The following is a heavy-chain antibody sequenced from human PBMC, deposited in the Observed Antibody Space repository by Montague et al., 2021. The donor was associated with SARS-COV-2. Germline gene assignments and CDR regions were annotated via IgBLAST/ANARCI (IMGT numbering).Heavy chain of an antibody. CDR3: SRWISRLRGVDE. Sequence: SETLSLTCAVYGGSFSGYYWTWSRQAPGKGLEWIGVITHRGSTTYNTSLESRVSISVDTSKKQFSLKLRSVTAADTAVYYCSRWISRLRGVDEWGQGTLVTVSS. CDR2: ITHRGST. CDR1: GGSFSGYY. V-gene: IGHV4-34*01. D-gene: IGHD3-10*01. J-gene: IGHJ4*02.